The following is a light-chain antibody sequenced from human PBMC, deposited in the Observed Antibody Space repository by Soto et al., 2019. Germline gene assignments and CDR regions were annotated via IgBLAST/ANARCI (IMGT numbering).Light chain of an antibody. CDR1: QSINGW. Sequence: DIQLTQSPSFLSASVGDRVTITCRASQSINGWLAWYQQKPGQAPNLLIYKASTLESGVPSRFSGSGSGTEFTLTVSSLQPDDFATYYCQHYNSYSEAFGQGTKVDIK. V-gene: IGKV1-5*03. CDR2: KAS. CDR3: QHYNSYSEA. J-gene: IGKJ1*01.